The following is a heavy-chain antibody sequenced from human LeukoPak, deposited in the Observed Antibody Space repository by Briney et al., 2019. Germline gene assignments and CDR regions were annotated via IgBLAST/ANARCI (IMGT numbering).Heavy chain of an antibody. CDR1: GYTFTSYA. D-gene: IGHD2-2*01. V-gene: IGHV1-3*01. CDR3: ARARYCSSTSGYGNWFGP. Sequence: ASVKVSCKASGYTFTSYAMHWVRQAPGQRLEWMGWINAGNGNTKYSQKFQGRVTITRDTSASTAYMELSSLRSEDTAVYYCARARYCSSTSGYGNWFGPWGQGTLVTVSS. J-gene: IGHJ5*02. CDR2: INAGNGNT.